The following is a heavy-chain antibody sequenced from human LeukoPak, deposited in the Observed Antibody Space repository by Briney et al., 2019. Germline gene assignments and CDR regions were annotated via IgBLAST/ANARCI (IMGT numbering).Heavy chain of an antibody. CDR2: IYYSGST. CDR3: ARVDSSNWYEYRGYFDY. Sequence: SETLSLTCTVSGGSISSYYWSWIRQPPGKGLEWIGYIYYSGSTDYNPSLKSRVTISVDTSKNQFSLKLSSVTAADTAVYYCARVDSSNWYEYRGYFDYWGQGTLVTVSS. V-gene: IGHV4-59*01. CDR1: GGSISSYY. D-gene: IGHD6-13*01. J-gene: IGHJ4*02.